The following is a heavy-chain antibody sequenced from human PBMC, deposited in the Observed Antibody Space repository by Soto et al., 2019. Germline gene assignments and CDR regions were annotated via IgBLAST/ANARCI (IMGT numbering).Heavy chain of an antibody. Sequence: GGSLRLSCAASGLTFSSYAMSWVRQAPGKGLEWVSGINNSGGKTYHADSVKGRFTISRDNSKNTLYLQMNSLRPEDTAVYYCASGLVLDRLRFGFDYWGQGTLVTVSS. CDR2: INNSGGKT. CDR1: GLTFSSYA. CDR3: ASGLVLDRLRFGFDY. J-gene: IGHJ4*02. V-gene: IGHV3-23*01. D-gene: IGHD6-19*01.